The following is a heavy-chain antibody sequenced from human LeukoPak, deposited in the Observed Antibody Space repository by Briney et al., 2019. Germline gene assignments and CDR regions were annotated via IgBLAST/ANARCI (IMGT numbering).Heavy chain of an antibody. V-gene: IGHV3-23*01. J-gene: IGHJ4*02. CDR3: AKDDGCSSTSCYTHFDY. CDR1: GFTFSSYA. D-gene: IGHD2-2*01. Sequence: GGSLRLSCAASGFTFSSYAMSWVRQAPGKGLEWVSAISGSGGSTYYADSVKGRFTISRDNSKNTLYLQMNSLRAEDTAVYYCAKDDGCSSTSCYTHFDYWGQGTLVTVSS. CDR2: ISGSGGST.